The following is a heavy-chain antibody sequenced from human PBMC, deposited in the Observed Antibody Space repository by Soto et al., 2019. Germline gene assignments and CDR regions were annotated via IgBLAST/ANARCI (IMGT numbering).Heavy chain of an antibody. Sequence: PSETLSLTCTVSGGSISSYYWSWIRQPPGKGLEWIGYIYYSGSTNYNPSLKSRVTISVDTYKNQFSLKLSSVTAADTAVYYCARDRGEDILTGYYKNYYGTDVWGQGTTVTVSS. CDR3: ARDRGEDILTGYYKNYYGTDV. CDR1: GGSISSYY. J-gene: IGHJ6*02. CDR2: IYYSGST. D-gene: IGHD3-9*01. V-gene: IGHV4-59*01.